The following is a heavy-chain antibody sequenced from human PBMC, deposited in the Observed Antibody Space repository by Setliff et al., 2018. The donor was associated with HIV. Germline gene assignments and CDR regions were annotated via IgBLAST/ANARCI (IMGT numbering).Heavy chain of an antibody. CDR1: GQSFTNYD. D-gene: IGHD3-16*02. CDR3: ARAKAVGGVIITGGLDV. CDR2: MNPKSGVS. J-gene: IGHJ6*02. Sequence: ASVKVSCKPSGQSFTNYDIHWLRRASGQGPEWMGWMNPKSGVSGSALKFHDRVTMTRDTSTLTLYMELSSLTSEDTAVYYCARAKAVGGVIITGGLDVWDQGTTVTVSS. V-gene: IGHV1-8*01.